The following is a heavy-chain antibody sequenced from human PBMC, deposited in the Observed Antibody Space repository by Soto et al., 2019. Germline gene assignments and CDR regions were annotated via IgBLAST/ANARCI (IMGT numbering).Heavy chain of an antibody. J-gene: IGHJ6*03. CDR1: GGPISSSSHY. CDR3: ARRVLKLTHTGPPYYDYMDV. D-gene: IGHD2-8*01. Sequence: PSETLSLTCNVSGGPISSSSHYWGWIRQPPGKGLEWIGSIYYSGSTYYNPSLKSRVTISVDTFKNQFSLKLSSVTAADTAVYYCARRVLKLTHTGPPYYDYMDVWGKGTTVTVSS. CDR2: IYYSGST. V-gene: IGHV4-39*01.